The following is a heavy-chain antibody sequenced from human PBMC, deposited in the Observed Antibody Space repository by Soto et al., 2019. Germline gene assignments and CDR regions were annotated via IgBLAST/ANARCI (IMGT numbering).Heavy chain of an antibody. D-gene: IGHD1-26*01. Sequence: PSETLSLTCAVSGGSISSGGYSWSWIRQPPGKGLEWIGYIYLSGSTYYNPSLKSRVTISVDRSKNQFSLKLSSVTAADTAVYYCATDRWDPTLFQHWGQGTLVTVSS. CDR1: GGSISSGGYS. CDR2: IYLSGST. V-gene: IGHV4-30-2*01. CDR3: ATDRWDPTLFQH. J-gene: IGHJ1*01.